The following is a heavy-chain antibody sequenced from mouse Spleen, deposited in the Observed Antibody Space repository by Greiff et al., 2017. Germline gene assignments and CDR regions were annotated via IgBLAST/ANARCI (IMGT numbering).Heavy chain of an antibody. CDR3: ARHGGSWFAY. D-gene: IGHD3-1*01. CDR2: IWSDGST. CDR1: GFSLTTNG. Sequence: VKLVESGPGLVAPSQSLSITCTLSGFSLTTNGVHWVSQPPGKGLKWLVVIWSDGSTTYNSALKSRLSISKDNSKSQVFLKVNSLQADDTAIYYCARHGGSWFAYWGQGTLVTVSA. V-gene: IGHV2-6-1*01. J-gene: IGHJ3*01.